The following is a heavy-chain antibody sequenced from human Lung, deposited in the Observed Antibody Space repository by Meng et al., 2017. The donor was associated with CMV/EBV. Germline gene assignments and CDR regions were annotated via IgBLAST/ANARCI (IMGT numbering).Heavy chain of an antibody. CDR1: GFGFRNYG. V-gene: IGHV3-30*02. D-gene: IGHD1-1*01. CDR2: VQPDGVTK. CDR3: ANAWNYDMVA. Sequence: GGSLRLSSAASGFGFRNYGMHWVRQAPGKGLEWVASVQPDGVTKEYGNSVKGRFTISRDNSKNTLSLQMNGLRSDDTAVYFCANAWNYDMVAWGRGTTVTVSS. J-gene: IGHJ6*03.